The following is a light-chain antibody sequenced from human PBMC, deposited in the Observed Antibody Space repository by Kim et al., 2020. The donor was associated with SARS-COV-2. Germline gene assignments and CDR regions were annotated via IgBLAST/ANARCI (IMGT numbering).Light chain of an antibody. J-gene: IGLJ2*01. V-gene: IGLV4-69*01. CDR1: SGHSSYA. CDR3: QTWGTGILG. Sequence: QPVLTQSPSASASLGASVKLTCTLSSGHSSYAIAWHQQQPEKGPRYLMKLNSDGSHSKGDGIPDRFSGSSSGAERYLTISSLQSEDEADYYCQTWGTGILGFGGRAQLAV. CDR2: LNSDGSH.